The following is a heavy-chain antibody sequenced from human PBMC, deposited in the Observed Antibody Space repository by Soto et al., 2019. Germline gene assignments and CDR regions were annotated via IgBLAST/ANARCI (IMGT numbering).Heavy chain of an antibody. CDR3: ARSHYGDYDAYFDY. J-gene: IGHJ4*02. CDR1: GGSISSSSYY. Sequence: SETLSLTCTVSGGSISSSSYYWGCIRQPPGKGLEWIGSIYYSGSTYYNPSLKSRVTISVDTSKNQFSLKLSSVTAADTAVYYCARSHYGDYDAYFDYWGQGTLVTVSS. CDR2: IYYSGST. V-gene: IGHV4-39*01. D-gene: IGHD4-17*01.